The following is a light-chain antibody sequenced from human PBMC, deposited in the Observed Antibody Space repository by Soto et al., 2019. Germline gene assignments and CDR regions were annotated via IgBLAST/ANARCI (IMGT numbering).Light chain of an antibody. CDR2: NVS. CDR1: SRDVGGFNH. J-gene: IGLJ2*01. CDR3: CSYAGCYNLF. V-gene: IGLV2-11*01. Sequence: QSAPTQPRSVSGSPGQSVTISCSGTSRDVGGFNHVSWYQQHPGKVPKLVIYNVSKRPSGVPDRFSGSKSGNTASLTISGIQAEDEADYYCCSYAGCYNLFFGGGTKLTVL.